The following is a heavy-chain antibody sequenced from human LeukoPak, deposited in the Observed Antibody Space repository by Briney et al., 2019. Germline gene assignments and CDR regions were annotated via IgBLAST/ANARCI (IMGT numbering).Heavy chain of an antibody. Sequence: GGSLRLSCAASRFTFSNYAMSWVRQAPGKGLEWVSGISGSGSSTYYADSVKGRFTISRDNSKNTLYLQMNSLRAEDTAVYYCAKDNSLHLTQRGYFDYWGQGTLVTVSS. CDR3: AKDNSLHLTQRGYFDY. D-gene: IGHD2-15*01. J-gene: IGHJ4*02. V-gene: IGHV3-23*01. CDR2: ISGSGSST. CDR1: RFTFSNYA.